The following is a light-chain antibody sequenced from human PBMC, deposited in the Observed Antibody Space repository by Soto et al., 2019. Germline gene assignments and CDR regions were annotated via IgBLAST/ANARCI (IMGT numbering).Light chain of an antibody. Sequence: EDVLTQSPGTLSLSPGEIATLSCRASQSVSNNYLAWYQQKRGQSPKLLIFGSTDRATSIPDRFSGSGSGTDITLTLNRLAPEDFEVYYCQHYGSSPPYTFGQGTKLEIK. CDR2: GST. V-gene: IGKV3-20*01. J-gene: IGKJ2*01. CDR1: QSVSNNY. CDR3: QHYGSSPPYT.